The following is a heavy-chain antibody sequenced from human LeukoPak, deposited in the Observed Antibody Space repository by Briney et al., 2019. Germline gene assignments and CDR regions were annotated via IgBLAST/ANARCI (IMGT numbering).Heavy chain of an antibody. J-gene: IGHJ4*02. Sequence: PSETLSLTCTVSGGSISSYYWSWIRQPAGKGLEWIGYIYYSGSTNYNPSLKSRVTISVDTSKNQFSLKLSSVTAADTAVYYCARGSIKNFDYWGQGTLVTFSS. CDR2: IYYSGST. D-gene: IGHD3-9*01. CDR3: ARGSIKNFDY. CDR1: GGSISSYY. V-gene: IGHV4-59*01.